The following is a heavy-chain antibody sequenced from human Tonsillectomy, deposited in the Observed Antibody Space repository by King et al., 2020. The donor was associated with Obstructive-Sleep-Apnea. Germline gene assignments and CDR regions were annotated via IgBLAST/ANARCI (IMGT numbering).Heavy chain of an antibody. Sequence: VQLVESGGGVVQPGRSLRLSCAASGFTFSSFGMHWVRQAPGKGLEWVAVISYDGSNKYYADSVKARFTISRDNSKNTLYLQMNSLSAEDTAVYYCAKYSLYTSGSYAMDVWGQGTTVTVSS. D-gene: IGHD3-10*01. J-gene: IGHJ6*02. CDR1: GFTFSSFG. CDR3: AKYSLYTSGSYAMDV. V-gene: IGHV3-30*18. CDR2: ISYDGSNK.